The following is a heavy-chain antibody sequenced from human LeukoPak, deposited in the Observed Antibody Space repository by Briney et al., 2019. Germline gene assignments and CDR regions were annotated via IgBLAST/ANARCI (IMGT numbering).Heavy chain of an antibody. CDR3: ARGYSSSYRIDY. V-gene: IGHV3-74*01. CDR2: INGDGSST. D-gene: IGHD6-6*01. J-gene: IGHJ4*02. Sequence: GGSLRLSCAASGFTFSNYWMHWVRQAPGKGLVRVSRINGDGSSTTYADSMKGRFTISRDNAKNTLYLQMNSLRAEDTAVYYCARGYSSSYRIDYWGQGTLVTVSS. CDR1: GFTFSNYW.